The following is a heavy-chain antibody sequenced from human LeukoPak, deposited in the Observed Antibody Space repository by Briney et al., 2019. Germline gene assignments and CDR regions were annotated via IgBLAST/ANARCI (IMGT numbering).Heavy chain of an antibody. Sequence: ASVKVSCKASGGTFSSYAISWVRQAPGQGLEWMGRIIPILGIANYAQKFQGRVTITADKSTSTAYMELSSLRSEDTAVYYCARDASIVVVVAATPGWFDPWGQGTLVTVSS. CDR3: ARDASIVVVVAATPGWFDP. CDR2: IIPILGIA. CDR1: GGTFSSYA. J-gene: IGHJ5*02. D-gene: IGHD2-15*01. V-gene: IGHV1-69*04.